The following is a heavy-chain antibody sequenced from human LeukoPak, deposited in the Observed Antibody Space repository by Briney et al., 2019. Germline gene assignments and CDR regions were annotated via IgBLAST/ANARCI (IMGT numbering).Heavy chain of an antibody. V-gene: IGHV3-30*02. Sequence: PGGSLRLSCAASGFTFSSYGMHWVRQAPGKGLEWVAFIRYDGSNKYYADSVKGRFTISRDNSKNMLYLQMNSLRAEDTAVYYCAKDRGVSKAASGWYLPLVDYWGQGTLVTVSS. D-gene: IGHD6-19*01. CDR3: AKDRGVSKAASGWYLPLVDY. J-gene: IGHJ4*02. CDR2: IRYDGSNK. CDR1: GFTFSSYG.